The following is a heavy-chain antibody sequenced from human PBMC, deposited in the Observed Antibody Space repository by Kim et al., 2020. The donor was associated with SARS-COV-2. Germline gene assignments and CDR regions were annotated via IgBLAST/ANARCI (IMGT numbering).Heavy chain of an antibody. D-gene: IGHD2-21*02. CDR1: GFTFSSYW. J-gene: IGHJ6*02. V-gene: IGHV3-74*01. CDR2: INSDGSST. Sequence: GGSLRLSCAASGFTFSSYWMHWVRQAPGKGLVWVSRINSDGSSTSYADSVKGRFTISRDNAKNTLYLQMNSLRAEATAVSYCARVLTDEGETNYYYYRMGAWGQGTTVTASS. CDR3: ARVLTDEGETNYYYYRMGA.